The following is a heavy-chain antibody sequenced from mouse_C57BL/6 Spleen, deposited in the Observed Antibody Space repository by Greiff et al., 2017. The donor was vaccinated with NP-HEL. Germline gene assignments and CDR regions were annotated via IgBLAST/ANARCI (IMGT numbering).Heavy chain of an antibody. Sequence: DVRLVESGGDLVKPGGSLKLSCAASGFTFSSYGMSWVRQTPDKRLEWVATISSGGSYTYYPDSVKGRFTLSRDKSKNTLYLQMSSLKYEDTAMYYCARHRSGSSPWYFDVWGTGTTVTVSS. J-gene: IGHJ1*03. CDR3: ARHRSGSSPWYFDV. CDR2: ISSGGSYT. V-gene: IGHV5-6*02. D-gene: IGHD1-1*01. CDR1: GFTFSSYG.